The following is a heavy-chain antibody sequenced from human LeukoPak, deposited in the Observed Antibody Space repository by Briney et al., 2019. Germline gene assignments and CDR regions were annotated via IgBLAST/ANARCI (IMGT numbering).Heavy chain of an antibody. CDR3: ARDLGGTDYDSSGYYL. CDR2: ISSSSSYI. CDR1: GFTFSSYS. Sequence: GGSLRLSCAASGFTFSSYSMNWVRQAPGKGLEWVSSISSSSSYIYYADSMKGRFTISRDNAKNSLYLQMNSLRAEDTAVYYCARDLGGTDYDSSGYYLGGQGTLVTVSS. V-gene: IGHV3-21*01. D-gene: IGHD3-22*01. J-gene: IGHJ4*02.